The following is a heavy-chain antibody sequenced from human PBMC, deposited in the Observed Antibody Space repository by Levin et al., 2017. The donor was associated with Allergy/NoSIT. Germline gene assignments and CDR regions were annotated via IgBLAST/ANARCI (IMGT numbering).Heavy chain of an antibody. J-gene: IGHJ4*02. V-gene: IGHV4-61*01. CDR3: AKNADS. CDR1: GASVDTASHA. CDR2: VFKSGKT. Sequence: PSETLSLTCTVSGASVDTASHAWSWIRQSPEKGLEWIGCVFKSGKTSYNPSFTSRVTISLDTSKNQFSLNLRSMTAADTAVYYCAKNADSWGQGMLVTVSS.